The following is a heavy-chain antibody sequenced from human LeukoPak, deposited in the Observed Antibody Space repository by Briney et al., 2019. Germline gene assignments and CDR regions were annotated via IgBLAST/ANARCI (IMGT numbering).Heavy chain of an antibody. J-gene: IGHJ6*02. V-gene: IGHV3-7*01. CDR2: INQDGGAI. CDR3: ATYVKWAAGDV. Sequence: VWALRLSCIVSGFTFSQTWTMWVRQAPREGLEGVANINQDGGAISYVDSVKGRFTISRDNAKNSLFLQMNSLRAEDTAIYYCATYVKWAAGDVWGQGTTVSVSS. D-gene: IGHD1-26*01. CDR1: GFTFSQTW.